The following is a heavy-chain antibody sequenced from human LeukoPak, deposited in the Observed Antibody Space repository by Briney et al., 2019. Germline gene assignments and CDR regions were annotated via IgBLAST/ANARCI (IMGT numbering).Heavy chain of an antibody. Sequence: GGSLRLSCAVSGITLSNYGMSWVRQAPGKGLEWVAGISGSGGRTNYADSVKGRFTISRDSPKNTLYLQMYSLRAEDTAVYFCAKRGVVIRVVLVGFHKEAYYFDSWGQGALVTVSS. CDR2: ISGSGGRT. D-gene: IGHD3-10*01. CDR1: GITLSNYG. V-gene: IGHV3-23*01. CDR3: AKRGVVIRVVLVGFHKEAYYFDS. J-gene: IGHJ4*02.